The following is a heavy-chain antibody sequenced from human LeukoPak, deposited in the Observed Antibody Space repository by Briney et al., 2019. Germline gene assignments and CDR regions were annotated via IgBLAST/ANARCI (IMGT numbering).Heavy chain of an antibody. Sequence: GGSLRLSCAASGFTFSSYSMNWVRQAPGKGLEWVSSISSSNSYIYYADSVKGRFTISRDNSKNTVYLQMNNLKTEDTAIYYCASVLDYWGQGILVTVSS. CDR3: ASVLDY. V-gene: IGHV3-21*01. CDR1: GFTFSSYS. J-gene: IGHJ4*02. CDR2: ISSSNSYI.